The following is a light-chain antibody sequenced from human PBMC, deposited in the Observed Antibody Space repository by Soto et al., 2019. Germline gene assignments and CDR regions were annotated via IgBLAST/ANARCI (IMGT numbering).Light chain of an antibody. V-gene: IGLV2-14*03. CDR1: TSDIGGYNY. CDR2: DVG. J-gene: IGLJ2*01. CDR3: SSYGASSTL. Sequence: QSVLTQPASVSGSPGQSITISCTGSTSDIGGYNYVSWYQQHPGKAPKLLIYDVGYRPSGISDRFSGSKSGNTASLTISGLQPEDEDDYYCSSYGASSTLFGGGTKVTVL.